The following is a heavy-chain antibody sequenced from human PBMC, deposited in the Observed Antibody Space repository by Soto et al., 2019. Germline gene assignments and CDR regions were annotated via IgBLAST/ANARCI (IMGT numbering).Heavy chain of an antibody. J-gene: IGHJ4*02. D-gene: IGHD3-22*01. V-gene: IGHV3-30*03. CDR3: ARVKYQYYYDSGGPIAF. CDR2: ISHDGGNE. CDR1: GFTFSTFE. Sequence: LRLSCAASGFTFSTFEMHWVRQAPGEGLEWVAVISHDGGNEHYVDSVKGRFTISRDNSKSSLYLQMNTLGPEDTAVYYCARVKYQYYYDSGGPIAFWGQGTLVTVSS.